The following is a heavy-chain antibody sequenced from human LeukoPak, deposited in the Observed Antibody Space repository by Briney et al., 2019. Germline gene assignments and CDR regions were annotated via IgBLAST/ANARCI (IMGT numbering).Heavy chain of an antibody. CDR1: GFTVSSNY. CDR3: ARGGDWIDL. CDR2: IYSGGST. J-gene: IGHJ5*02. Sequence: PGGSLRLSCAASGFTVSSNYMSWVRQAPGKGLEWVSVIYSGGSTYYADSVKGRFTISRDNAKDSLYLQVNSLRVEDTAVYYCARGGDWIDLWGQGTLVTVSS. V-gene: IGHV3-66*01.